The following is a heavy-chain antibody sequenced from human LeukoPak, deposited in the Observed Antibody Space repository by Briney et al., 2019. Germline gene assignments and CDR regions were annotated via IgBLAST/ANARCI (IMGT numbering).Heavy chain of an antibody. CDR1: GGTFSSYA. CDR3: ARDLSTYWYFDL. CDR2: IIPILGIA. Sequence: GSSVKVSCKASGGTFSSYAISWVRQAPGQGLEWMGRIIPILGIANYAQKFQGRVTITAGKSTSTAYMELSSLRSEDTAVYYCARDLSTYWYFDLWGRGTLVTVSS. V-gene: IGHV1-69*04. J-gene: IGHJ2*01.